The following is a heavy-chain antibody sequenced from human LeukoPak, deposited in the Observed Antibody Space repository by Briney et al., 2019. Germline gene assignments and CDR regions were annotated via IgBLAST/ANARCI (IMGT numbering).Heavy chain of an antibody. V-gene: IGHV3-15*01. CDR1: GFTFSSYA. Sequence: GGSLRLSCAASGFTFSSYAMSWVRQAPGKGLEWVGRIKSKTDGGTTDYAAPVKGRFTISRDDSKNTLYLQMNSLKTEDTAVYYCTTDRTYYDFWSGLWDWFDPWGQGTLVTVSS. J-gene: IGHJ5*02. D-gene: IGHD3-3*01. CDR3: TTDRTYYDFWSGLWDWFDP. CDR2: IKSKTDGGTT.